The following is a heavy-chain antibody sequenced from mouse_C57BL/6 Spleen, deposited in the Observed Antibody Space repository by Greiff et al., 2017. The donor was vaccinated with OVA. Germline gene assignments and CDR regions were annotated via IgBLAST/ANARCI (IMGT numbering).Heavy chain of an antibody. D-gene: IGHD4-1*02. J-gene: IGHJ2*01. V-gene: IGHV1-81*01. Sequence: QVQLQQSGAELARPGASVTLSCKASGYTFTSYGISWVKQRTGQGLVWIGEIYPRSGNTYFNEKLKGKATLTADKSSSTAYMELRSLTSEDSAVYFCAEGNWDRLDYWGQGTTLTVSS. CDR2: IYPRSGNT. CDR3: AEGNWDRLDY. CDR1: GYTFTSYG.